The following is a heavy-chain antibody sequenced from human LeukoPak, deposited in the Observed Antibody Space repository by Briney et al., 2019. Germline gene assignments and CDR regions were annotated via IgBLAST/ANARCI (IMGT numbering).Heavy chain of an antibody. CDR2: ISSTSSVI. D-gene: IGHD2-2*01. Sequence: PGGSLRLSCAASGSTFSSHTMDWVRQAPGKGLEWISYISSTSSVIYYADSVKGRFTISRDNAKNSLYLQMSSLRAEDTAVYYCARNLSAADYWGQGTLVTVSS. J-gene: IGHJ4*02. CDR1: GSTFSSHT. V-gene: IGHV3-48*04. CDR3: ARNLSAADY.